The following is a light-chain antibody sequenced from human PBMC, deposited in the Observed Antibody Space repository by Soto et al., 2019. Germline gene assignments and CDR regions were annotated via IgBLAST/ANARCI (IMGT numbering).Light chain of an antibody. CDR1: QSVSSK. CDR3: QQYGSSPFLT. J-gene: IGKJ4*01. V-gene: IGKV3-20*01. Sequence: EIVLTQSPGTLSVSPGERATLSCRASQSVSSKLAWYQQKPGQAPRLLFYGASTGATGIPDRFSGSGSGTDFTLTISRLEPEDFAVYYCQQYGSSPFLTFGGGTKVEIK. CDR2: GAS.